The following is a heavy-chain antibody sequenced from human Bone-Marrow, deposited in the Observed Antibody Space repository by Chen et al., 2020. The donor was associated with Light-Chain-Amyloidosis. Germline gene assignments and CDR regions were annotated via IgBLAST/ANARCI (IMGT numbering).Heavy chain of an antibody. Sequence: EVQLEQSGPEVKKPGESLKISCKGSGYTFPNYWIGWVRQMPGKGLEWMGVIYPDDSEASNSPSFEGQVTSSADKSITTAYLQWRSLKASDTAMYYCARRRDGYNFDYWGQGTLVTVSS. V-gene: IGHV5-51*01. CDR3: ARRRDGYNFDY. J-gene: IGHJ4*02. D-gene: IGHD5-12*01. CDR1: GYTFPNYW. CDR2: IYPDDSEA.